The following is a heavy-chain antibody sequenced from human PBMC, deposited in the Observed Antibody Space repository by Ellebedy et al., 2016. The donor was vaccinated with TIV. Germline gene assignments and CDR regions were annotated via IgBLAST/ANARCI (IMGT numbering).Heavy chain of an antibody. D-gene: IGHD2-15*01. CDR2: TYYRSNGYH. CDR1: GDNVSTNSAA. J-gene: IGHJ4*02. V-gene: IGHV6-1*01. Sequence: SQTPSLTCAISGDNVSTNSAAGNSIRPSPSRGLAWLERTYYRSNGYHGYAVSVKSRITIKPDTSQNQFSLQLNSLTPEDTAVYYCARDSRSRVGFDYWGQGALVTVSS. CDR3: ARDSRSRVGFDY.